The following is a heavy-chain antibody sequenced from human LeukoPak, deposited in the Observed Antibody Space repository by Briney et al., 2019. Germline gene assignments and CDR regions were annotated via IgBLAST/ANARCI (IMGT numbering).Heavy chain of an antibody. V-gene: IGHV3-23*01. J-gene: IGHJ5*02. CDR3: ARATTADH. CDR2: FTGSGGST. D-gene: IGHD5-12*01. CDR1: GFTFSSYA. Sequence: GGSLRLTCAASGFTFSSYAMTWVRQAPGKGLEWVSTFTGSGGSTYYADSVKGRFTISRDNSKNSLFLQMNSLRDEDTAVYYCARATTADHWGQGTLVTVSS.